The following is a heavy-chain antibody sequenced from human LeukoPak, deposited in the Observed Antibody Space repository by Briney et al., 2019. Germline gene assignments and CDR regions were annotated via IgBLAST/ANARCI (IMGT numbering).Heavy chain of an antibody. CDR2: IYTGGST. CDR1: GFTVNSNY. D-gene: IGHD1-26*01. CDR3: ARDRDSVGAFDY. J-gene: IGHJ4*02. Sequence: GSLRLSCAASGFTVNSNYMSWVRQAPGKGLEWVSLIYTGGSTYYADSVKGRFTISRDNSKNTLYLQMNSLRPEDTAVYYCARDRDSVGAFDYWGQGTLVTVSS. V-gene: IGHV3-66*02.